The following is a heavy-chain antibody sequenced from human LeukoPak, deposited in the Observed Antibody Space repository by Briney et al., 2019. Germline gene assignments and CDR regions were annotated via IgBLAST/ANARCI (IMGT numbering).Heavy chain of an antibody. CDR1: GFTFSSYW. CDR2: IKQDGSEK. Sequence: PGGSLRLSCAASGFTFSSYWMSWVRQAPGKGLEWVDNIKQDGSEKYYVDSVKGRFTISRDNAKSSLYLQMNSLRAEDTAVYYCARDLGYGDPYYYYYGMDVWGKGTTVTVSS. V-gene: IGHV3-7*01. CDR3: ARDLGYGDPYYYYYGMDV. J-gene: IGHJ6*04. D-gene: IGHD4-17*01.